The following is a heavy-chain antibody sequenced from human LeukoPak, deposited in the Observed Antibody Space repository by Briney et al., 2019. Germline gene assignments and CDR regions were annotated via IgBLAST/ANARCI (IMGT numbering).Heavy chain of an antibody. D-gene: IGHD2-2*03. J-gene: IGHJ3*02. Sequence: SETLSLTCTVSGGSISSSSYYCGWVRQPPGDGLEWLGNNSGSTYSNPSLKSRVTISVEASKNQFYLNLSSLTAADTAVDFCFGSWIFPGAFDIRGQGT. CDR3: FGSWIFPGAFDI. CDR1: GGSISSSSYY. CDR2: NSGST. V-gene: IGHV4-39*01.